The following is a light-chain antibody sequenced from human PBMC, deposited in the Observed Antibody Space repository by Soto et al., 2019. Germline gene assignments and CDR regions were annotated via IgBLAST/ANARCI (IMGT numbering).Light chain of an antibody. Sequence: DVVMTQTQVSLSVAXXQPAXISCMSSQSLLHITGQTFLFWYLQKPGQSPQXXIYEVSTRVSGVPDRFSGSGAGTDFTLEISRVETDDVGIYYCMQSTQLPPTFGQGTRLEIK. CDR2: EVS. CDR1: QSLLHITGQTF. CDR3: MQSTQLPPT. V-gene: IGKV2D-29*02. J-gene: IGKJ5*01.